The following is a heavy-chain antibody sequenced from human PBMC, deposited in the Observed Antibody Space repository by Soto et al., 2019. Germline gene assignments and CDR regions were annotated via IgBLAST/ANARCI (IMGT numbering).Heavy chain of an antibody. V-gene: IGHV4-30-4*01. CDR2: IYYSGST. CDR3: ASYVWGSYPARDDAFDI. J-gene: IGHJ3*02. D-gene: IGHD3-16*02. Sequence: QVQLQESGPGLVKPSQTLSLTCTVSGGSISSGDYYWSWIRQPPGKGLEWIGYIYYSGSTYYNPFLKSRVTISVDTSKNQFSLKLSSVTAADTAVYYCASYVWGSYPARDDAFDIWGQGTMVTVSS. CDR1: GGSISSGDYY.